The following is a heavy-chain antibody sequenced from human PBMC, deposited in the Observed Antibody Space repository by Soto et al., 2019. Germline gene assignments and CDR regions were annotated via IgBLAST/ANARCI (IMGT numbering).Heavy chain of an antibody. CDR3: ARVETPYYCGGDCYPLNWFDP. Sequence: SETLSLTCTVSGGSISSGGYYWSWIRQHPGKGLEWIGYNYYSGSTYYNPSLKSRVTISVDTSKNQFSLKLSSVTAADTAVYYCARVETPYYCGGDCYPLNWFDPWGQGTLVTVSS. D-gene: IGHD2-21*02. CDR2: NYYSGST. V-gene: IGHV4-31*03. J-gene: IGHJ5*02. CDR1: GGSISSGGYY.